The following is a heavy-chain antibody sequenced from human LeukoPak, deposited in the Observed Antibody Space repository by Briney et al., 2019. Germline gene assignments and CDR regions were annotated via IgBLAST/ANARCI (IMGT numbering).Heavy chain of an antibody. CDR2: ISYDGSNK. Sequence: GRSLRLSCAASGFTFSSYAMHWVRQAPGKGLEWVAVISYDGSNKYYADSVKGRFTISRDNSKNTLYLQMSSLRAEDTAVYYCARAVVPAAIGRWFDPWGQGTLVTVSS. CDR3: ARAVVPAAIGRWFDP. CDR1: GFTFSSYA. V-gene: IGHV3-30*04. D-gene: IGHD2-2*01. J-gene: IGHJ5*02.